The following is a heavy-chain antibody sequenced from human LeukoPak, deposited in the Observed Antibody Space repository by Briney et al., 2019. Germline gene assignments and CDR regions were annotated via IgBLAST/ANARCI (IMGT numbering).Heavy chain of an antibody. V-gene: IGHV1-69*04. D-gene: IGHD3-3*01. CDR2: IIPILGIA. CDR3: ARDRLHYDFWSGERGRYYYYGMDV. Sequence: SVKVSCKASGGTYSSYTISWVRQAAGQGVEWMGGIIPILGIANYAQKFHGRVTITADKSTSTAYMELSSMGSEDTAVYCCARDRLHYDFWSGERGRYYYYGMDVWGQGTTVTVSS. CDR1: GGTYSSYT. J-gene: IGHJ6*02.